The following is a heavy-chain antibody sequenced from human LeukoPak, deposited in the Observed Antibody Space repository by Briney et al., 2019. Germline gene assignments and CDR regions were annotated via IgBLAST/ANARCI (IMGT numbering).Heavy chain of an antibody. CDR3: AKSGGFFDT. CDR1: GFTFSDYY. D-gene: IGHD1-26*01. J-gene: IGHJ4*02. Sequence: GGSLRLSCAASGFTFSDYYMSWIRQAPGKGLEWVSYISSSGSTINYADSVVGRFTISRDNAKTLLYLHMDSLRPEDTAVYYCAKSGGFFDTWGQGTLVTVSS. V-gene: IGHV3-11*04. CDR2: ISSSGSTI.